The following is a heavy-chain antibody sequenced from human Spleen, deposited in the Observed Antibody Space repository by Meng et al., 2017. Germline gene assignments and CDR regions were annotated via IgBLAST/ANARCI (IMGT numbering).Heavy chain of an antibody. CDR1: GFTFDDYG. V-gene: IGHV3-20*04. D-gene: IGHD4-23*01. CDR3: ARDRVMTTVAYGNAFDI. J-gene: IGHJ3*02. Sequence: LSLTCAASGFTFDDYGMSWVRQAPGKGLEWVSGINWNGGSTGYADSVKGRFTISRDNAKNSLYLQMNSLRAEDTALYYCARDRVMTTVAYGNAFDIWGQGTMVTVSS. CDR2: INWNGGST.